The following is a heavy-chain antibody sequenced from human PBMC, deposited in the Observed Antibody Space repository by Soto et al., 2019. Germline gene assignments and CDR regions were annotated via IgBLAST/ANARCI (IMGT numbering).Heavy chain of an antibody. V-gene: IGHV4-59*01. CDR3: ARQVGYNSGWRDY. J-gene: IGHJ4*02. CDR1: GGSFSTYY. CDR2: IYYNGSP. Sequence: QVQLQESGPGLVKPSETLSLTCTVSGGSFSTYYWGWIRQPPGKGLEWIGYIYYNGSPNYSPSLKIRVTISVDTSKNQFSLSLSSVTAADTAVYYCARQVGYNSGWRDYWGQGTLVTVSS. D-gene: IGHD6-19*01.